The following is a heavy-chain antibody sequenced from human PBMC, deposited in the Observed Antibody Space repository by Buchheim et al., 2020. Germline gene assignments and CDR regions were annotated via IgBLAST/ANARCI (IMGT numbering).Heavy chain of an antibody. D-gene: IGHD1-1*01. Sequence: EVQLLESGGGLVQPGGSLRLSCAASGFTFSSYAMSWVRQAPGKGLEWVSAIGYSGDSTYYADSVKGRFTISRDNSKNKLFLQMNSLRAEDTAVYYCAKGSGNNNWYVWFDPWGQGTL. CDR2: IGYSGDST. CDR3: AKGSGNNNWYVWFDP. CDR1: GFTFSSYA. V-gene: IGHV3-23*01. J-gene: IGHJ5*02.